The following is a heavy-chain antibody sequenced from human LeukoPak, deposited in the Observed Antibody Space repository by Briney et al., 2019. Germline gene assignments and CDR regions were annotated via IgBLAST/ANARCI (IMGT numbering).Heavy chain of an antibody. Sequence: GGSLRLSCAASGFSFSNYATSWVRQAPGKGLEWVSGISGSGDSIYYADSVKGRFTISRDNSKNTLYLQMNSLGAEDTALYYCTKDRPNGMDVWGQGTTVTVSS. J-gene: IGHJ6*02. CDR1: GFSFSNYA. CDR2: ISGSGDSI. CDR3: TKDRPNGMDV. V-gene: IGHV3-23*01.